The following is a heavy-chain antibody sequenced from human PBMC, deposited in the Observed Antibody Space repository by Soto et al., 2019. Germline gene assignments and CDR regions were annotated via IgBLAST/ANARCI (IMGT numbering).Heavy chain of an antibody. Sequence: ETLSLTCTVSGGSISSYYWSWIRQPPGKGLEWIGYIYYSGSTNYNPSLKSRVTISVDTSKNQFSLKLSSVTAADTAVYYCARDKGDTAMLDPWGQGTLVTVSS. D-gene: IGHD5-18*01. J-gene: IGHJ5*02. CDR2: IYYSGST. V-gene: IGHV4-59*01. CDR1: GGSISSYY. CDR3: ARDKGDTAMLDP.